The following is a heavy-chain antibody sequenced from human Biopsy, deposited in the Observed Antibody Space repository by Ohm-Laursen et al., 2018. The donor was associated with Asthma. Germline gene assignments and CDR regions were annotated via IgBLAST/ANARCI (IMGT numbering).Heavy chain of an antibody. CDR1: GFTFGDYW. J-gene: IGHJ1*01. Sequence: SLRLSCSASGFTFGDYWLSWVRQVPGKGLEWVDNIKHDGTEKNLVDSLKGRFTISRDNAKNSLYLQMNSLRAEDTAVYYCARTFHFWSPYRAEHYQLWGQGTLVTFSS. CDR3: ARTFHFWSPYRAEHYQL. CDR2: IKHDGTEK. D-gene: IGHD3-3*02. V-gene: IGHV3-7*01.